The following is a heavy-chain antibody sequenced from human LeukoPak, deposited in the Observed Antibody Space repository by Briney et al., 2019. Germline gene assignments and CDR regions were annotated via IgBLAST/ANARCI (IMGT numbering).Heavy chain of an antibody. Sequence: GGSLRLSCAASGFTFTNYFMTWVRQAPRKGLEWVSSISSSGNNTYYADSVRGQFTISRDNSKNTLHLQMNSLRGEDTALYYCTTDQSIAVAGSFVSWGQGTLVTVSS. V-gene: IGHV3-23*01. D-gene: IGHD6-19*01. J-gene: IGHJ4*02. CDR2: ISSSGNNT. CDR3: TTDQSIAVAGSFVS. CDR1: GFTFTNYF.